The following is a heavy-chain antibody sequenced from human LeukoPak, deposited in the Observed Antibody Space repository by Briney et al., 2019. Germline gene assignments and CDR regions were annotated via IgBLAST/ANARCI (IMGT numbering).Heavy chain of an antibody. V-gene: IGHV6-1*01. D-gene: IGHD6-13*01. CDR1: GDSVSSNSAA. Sequence: SQTLSLTCAISGDSVSSNSAAWNWIRQSPSRGLEWLGRTYYRSKWYNDYAVSVKSRITINPDTSKNQFSLQLSSVTPEDTAVYYCARDQGSSWYSDYYYMDVWGKGTTVTVSS. CDR3: ARDQGSSWYSDYYYMDV. CDR2: TYYRSKWYN. J-gene: IGHJ6*03.